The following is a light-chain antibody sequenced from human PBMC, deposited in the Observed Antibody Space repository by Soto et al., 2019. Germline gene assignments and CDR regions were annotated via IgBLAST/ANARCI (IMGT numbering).Light chain of an antibody. J-gene: IGKJ1*01. CDR3: QHMRT. Sequence: DIQITQSASTLSASIGDRVTITCRASQNINNWIAWYQQKPGKAPKFLIYDASTLESGVPSRFSGSGFGTEFSLTISSLQPDDFGSYYCQHMRTFGQGTKLDIK. V-gene: IGKV1-5*01. CDR1: QNINNW. CDR2: DAS.